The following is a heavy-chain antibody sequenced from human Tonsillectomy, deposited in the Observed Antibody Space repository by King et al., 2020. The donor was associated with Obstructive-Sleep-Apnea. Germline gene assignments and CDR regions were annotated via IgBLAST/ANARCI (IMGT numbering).Heavy chain of an antibody. CDR3: ARGAGSYYGSGRDAFDI. Sequence: VQLVESGGGLVKPGGSLRLSCAASGFTFSSYSMNWVRQAPGKGLEWVSSISSSSSYIYYADSVKGRFTISRDNAKNSLYLQMNSLRAEDTAVYYCARGAGSYYGSGRDAFDIWGHGTMVTVSS. J-gene: IGHJ3*02. CDR1: GFTFSSYS. CDR2: ISSSSSYI. D-gene: IGHD3-10*01. V-gene: IGHV3-21*01.